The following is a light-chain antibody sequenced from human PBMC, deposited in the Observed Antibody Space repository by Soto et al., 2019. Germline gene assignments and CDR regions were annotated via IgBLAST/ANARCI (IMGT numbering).Light chain of an antibody. Sequence: EIVLTQSPATLSLSPVERATIYCRASQTVSSYLLWYQQKRGQAPRLLIYGASSRATGIPDRFSGSGSGTEFTLTISSLQPDDFATYYCQQYNTFWTFGPGTKVDIK. V-gene: IGKV3D-15*01. CDR2: GAS. CDR1: QTVSSY. CDR3: QQYNTFWT. J-gene: IGKJ1*01.